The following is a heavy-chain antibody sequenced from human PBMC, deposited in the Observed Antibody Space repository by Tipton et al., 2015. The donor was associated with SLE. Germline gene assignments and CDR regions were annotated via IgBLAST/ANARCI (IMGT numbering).Heavy chain of an antibody. CDR2: INHSGST. Sequence: TLSLTCAVYGGSFSGYYWSWIRQPPGKGLEWFGEINHSGSTNYNPSLKSRVTISVDTSKNQFSLKLSSVTAADTAVYYCARADDILTGYYLDAFDIWGQGTMVTVSS. CDR1: GGSFSGYY. V-gene: IGHV4-34*01. CDR3: ARADDILTGYYLDAFDI. J-gene: IGHJ3*02. D-gene: IGHD3-9*01.